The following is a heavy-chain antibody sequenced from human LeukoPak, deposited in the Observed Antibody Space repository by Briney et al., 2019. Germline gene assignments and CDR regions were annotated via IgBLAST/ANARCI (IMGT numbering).Heavy chain of an antibody. CDR2: ISYDGSNK. CDR1: GFTFSSYG. Sequence: GGSLRLSCAASGFTFSSYGMHWVRQAPGKGLEWVAVISYDGSNKYYADSVKGRFTISRDNSKSTLYLQMNSLRAEDTAVYYCARTGGDGYNSGVGYWGQGTLVTVSS. V-gene: IGHV3-30*03. D-gene: IGHD5-24*01. J-gene: IGHJ4*02. CDR3: ARTGGDGYNSGVGY.